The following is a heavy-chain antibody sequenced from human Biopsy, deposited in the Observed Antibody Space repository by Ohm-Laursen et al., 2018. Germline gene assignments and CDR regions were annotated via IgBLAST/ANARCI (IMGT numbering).Heavy chain of an antibody. Sequence: SVKVSCKASSYTFTDYNIHWVRQAPGQGLEWLGYINCKTGATNYAQKFQGTVTMTRDTSISTAYLALGSLRSADTAIYYCARDPLNGHKHFDYWGQGSLVTVPS. V-gene: IGHV1-2*02. D-gene: IGHD2-8*01. J-gene: IGHJ4*02. CDR3: ARDPLNGHKHFDY. CDR2: INCKTGAT. CDR1: SYTFTDYN.